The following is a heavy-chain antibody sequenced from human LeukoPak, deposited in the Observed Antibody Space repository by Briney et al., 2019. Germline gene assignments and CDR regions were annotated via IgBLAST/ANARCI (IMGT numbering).Heavy chain of an antibody. CDR3: ARYYGDYPYWYFDL. Sequence: GGSLRLSCAASGFTFSSYWMHWVRQAPGKGLVWVSRINSDGSSTSYADSVKGRFTISRDNAKNTLYLQMNSLRAEDTAVYYCARYYGDYPYWYFDLWGRGTLVTVSS. V-gene: IGHV3-74*01. CDR2: INSDGSST. D-gene: IGHD4-17*01. J-gene: IGHJ2*01. CDR1: GFTFSSYW.